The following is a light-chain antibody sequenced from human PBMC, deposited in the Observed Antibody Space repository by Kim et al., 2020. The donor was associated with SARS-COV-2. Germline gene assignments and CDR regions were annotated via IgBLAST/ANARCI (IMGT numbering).Light chain of an antibody. J-gene: IGLJ3*02. CDR1: SSNIENNF. CDR3: AAWDDSLSGRV. Sequence: GQRVTISCSGSSSNIENNFVYWDQQLPGTAPKVLIYRSYQRPSGVPDRFSGSKSGTSASLAISGLRSEDEADYYCAAWDDSLSGRVFGGGTKLTVL. CDR2: RSY. V-gene: IGLV1-47*01.